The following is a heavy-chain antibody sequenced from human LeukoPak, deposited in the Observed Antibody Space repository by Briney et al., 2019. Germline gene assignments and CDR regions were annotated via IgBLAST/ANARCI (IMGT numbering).Heavy chain of an antibody. V-gene: IGHV5-51*01. D-gene: IGHD6-13*01. CDR1: GYSFNSYW. Sequence: GESLKISCKGSGYSFNSYWIGWVRQMPGKGLEWMGIIYPGDFDTRYSPSFQGQVTISADKSISTAYLQWSSLKASDTAMYCCARHGRITWSHDAFDIWGQGTMVTVSS. CDR2: IYPGDFDT. CDR3: ARHGRITWSHDAFDI. J-gene: IGHJ3*02.